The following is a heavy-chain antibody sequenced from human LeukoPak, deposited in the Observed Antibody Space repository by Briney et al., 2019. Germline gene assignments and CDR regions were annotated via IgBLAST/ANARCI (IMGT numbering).Heavy chain of an antibody. D-gene: IGHD3-10*01. Sequence: SETLSLTCTVSGGSISSYYWSWIRQPPGKGLEWIGYIYYSGSTNYNPSLKSRVTISVDTSKNQFSLKLSSVTAADTAVYYCARGWIGEFPPPPYNWFDPWGQGTLVTVSS. CDR1: GGSISSYY. CDR3: ARGWIGEFPPPPYNWFDP. CDR2: IYYSGST. V-gene: IGHV4-59*01. J-gene: IGHJ5*02.